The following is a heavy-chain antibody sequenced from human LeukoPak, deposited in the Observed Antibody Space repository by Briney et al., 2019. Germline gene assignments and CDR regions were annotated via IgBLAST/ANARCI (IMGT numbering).Heavy chain of an antibody. V-gene: IGHV3-21*01. CDR2: ISSSSSYI. CDR3: ARAGATISWYYYYMDV. J-gene: IGHJ6*03. CDR1: GFTFSSYS. Sequence: GGSLRLSCAASGFTFSSYSMNWVRQAPGKGLEWVSSISSSSSYIYYADSVKGRFTISRDNAKNSLYLQMNSLRAEDTAVYYCARAGATISWYYYYMDVWGKGTTVTISS. D-gene: IGHD5-12*01.